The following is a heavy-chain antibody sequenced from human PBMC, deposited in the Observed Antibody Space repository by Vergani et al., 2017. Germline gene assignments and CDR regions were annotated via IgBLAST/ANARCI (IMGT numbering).Heavy chain of an antibody. Sequence: QVQLVESGGGVVQPGRSLRLSCAASGFTFSSYGMHWVRQAPGKGLEWVAVIWYDGSNKYYADSVKGRFTISRDNSKNTLYLQMNSLRAEDTAVYYCARXPNYYGSGSYYKGPFDYWGQGTLVTVSS. CDR3: ARXPNYYGSGSYYKGPFDY. D-gene: IGHD3-10*01. J-gene: IGHJ4*02. CDR2: IWYDGSNK. V-gene: IGHV3-33*01. CDR1: GFTFSSYG.